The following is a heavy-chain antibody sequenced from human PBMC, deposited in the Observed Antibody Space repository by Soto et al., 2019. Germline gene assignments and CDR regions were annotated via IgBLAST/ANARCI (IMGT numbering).Heavy chain of an antibody. J-gene: IGHJ5*02. Sequence: SETLSLTCTVSGGSISSYYWSWIRQPPGKGLEWIGYIYYSGNTNYNPSLKSRVTISVDTSKNQFSLKLSSVTAADTAVYYCARDQGRTRWFDPWGQGTLVTVSS. CDR2: IYYSGNT. V-gene: IGHV4-59*01. CDR1: GGSISSYY. CDR3: ARDQGRTRWFDP.